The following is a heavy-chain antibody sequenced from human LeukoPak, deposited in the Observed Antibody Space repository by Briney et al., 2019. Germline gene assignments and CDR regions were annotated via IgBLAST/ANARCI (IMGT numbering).Heavy chain of an antibody. Sequence: GGSLRLSCTASGFTFGDYAMSWVRQAPGKGPEWVGFIRSKAYGGTTEYAASVKGRFTISRDDSKSIAYLQMNSLKTEDTAVYYCTRPYGSGSYHWFDPWGQGTLVTVSS. V-gene: IGHV3-49*04. CDR1: GFTFGDYA. D-gene: IGHD3-10*01. CDR2: IRSKAYGGTT. J-gene: IGHJ5*02. CDR3: TRPYGSGSYHWFDP.